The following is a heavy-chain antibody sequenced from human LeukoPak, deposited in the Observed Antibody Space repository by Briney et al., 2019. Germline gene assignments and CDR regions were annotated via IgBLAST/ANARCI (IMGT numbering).Heavy chain of an antibody. CDR2: ISTSSIYI. Sequence: GGSLRLSCAASGFTFSSYTMNWVRQAPGKGLEWVSSISTSSIYIYYADSVKGRFTISRDNAKNSLYLQMNSLRAEDTAVYYCARGLEDYGSGSYNSYYYYYYMDVWGKGTTVTVSS. J-gene: IGHJ6*03. CDR1: GFTFSSYT. CDR3: ARGLEDYGSGSYNSYYYYYYMDV. D-gene: IGHD3-10*01. V-gene: IGHV3-21*01.